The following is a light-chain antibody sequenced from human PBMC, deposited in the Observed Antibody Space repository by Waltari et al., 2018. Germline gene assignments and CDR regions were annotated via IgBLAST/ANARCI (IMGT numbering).Light chain of an antibody. CDR1: SSDIGTYDY. V-gene: IGLV2-14*01. CDR2: DVR. Sequence: QSALTQAASVSASPGQSITISCTGTSSDIGTYDYFSWFQQYPGRAPTLMIYDVRNRPLGVSNRFSGSKSGITASLRISGLLAEDEAYYYCSSYTSSTTWVFGGGTKLTVL. J-gene: IGLJ3*02. CDR3: SSYTSSTTWV.